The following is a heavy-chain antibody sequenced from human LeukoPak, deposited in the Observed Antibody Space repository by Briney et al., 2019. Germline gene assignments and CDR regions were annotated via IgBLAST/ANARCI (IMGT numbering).Heavy chain of an antibody. D-gene: IGHD3-22*01. Sequence: GGSLRLSCASSGFTFSDYAMNWVRQAPGKGLEWVSTISGSGGRTYYADSVKGRFTISRDTSKNTLFLQMNSLKTEDTAVYYCTTDGEDYYDSSGYYVVGYWGQGTLVTVSS. CDR3: TTDGEDYYDSSGYYVVGY. CDR2: ISGSGGRT. J-gene: IGHJ4*02. V-gene: IGHV3-23*01. CDR1: GFTFSDYA.